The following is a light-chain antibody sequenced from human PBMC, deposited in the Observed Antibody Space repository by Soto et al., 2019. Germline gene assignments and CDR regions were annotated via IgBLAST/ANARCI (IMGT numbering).Light chain of an antibody. V-gene: IGLV2-14*01. J-gene: IGLJ3*02. Sequence: QSALTQPASASGSPGQSITISCTGTSSDVGGYNYVSWYQQHPGKAPKLMIYEVSQRPSGVSNRFSGSKSGNTASLTISGLQAEDEADYYCSSYTSSSTRVFGGGTKLTVL. CDR2: EVS. CDR1: SSDVGGYNY. CDR3: SSYTSSSTRV.